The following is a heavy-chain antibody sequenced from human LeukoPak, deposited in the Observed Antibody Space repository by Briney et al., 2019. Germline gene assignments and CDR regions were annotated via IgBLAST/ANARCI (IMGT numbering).Heavy chain of an antibody. CDR3: ARGRYDLWSRTIDY. D-gene: IGHD3-3*01. CDR1: GGSFSGYY. Sequence: SETLSLTCAVYGGSFSGYYWSWIRQPPGKGLEWIGEINHSGSTNYNPSLKSRVTISVDTSKNQFSLKLSSVTAADTAVYYCARGRYDLWSRTIDYWGQGTLVTVSS. V-gene: IGHV4-34*01. CDR2: INHSGST. J-gene: IGHJ4*02.